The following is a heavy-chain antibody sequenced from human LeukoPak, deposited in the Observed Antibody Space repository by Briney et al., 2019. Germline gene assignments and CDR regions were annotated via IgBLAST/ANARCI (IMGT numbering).Heavy chain of an antibody. Sequence: GSLRLSCAASGFTVSDYYMSWIRQAPGKGLEWIGYIHSSGATHYNPSLKSRVTTSLDTSKNQFSLKLSSVTAADTAVYYCARLGSYSDHWGQGTLVTVSS. D-gene: IGHD1-26*01. CDR1: GFTVSDYY. CDR3: ARLGSYSDH. J-gene: IGHJ5*02. V-gene: IGHV4-4*09. CDR2: IHSSGAT.